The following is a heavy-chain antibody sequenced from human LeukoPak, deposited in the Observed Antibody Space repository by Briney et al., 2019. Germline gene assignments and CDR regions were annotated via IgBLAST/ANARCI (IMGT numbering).Heavy chain of an antibody. CDR2: ISYDGSNK. V-gene: IGHV3-30*18. CDR3: AKEAIYSYGRGRAGYFDY. CDR1: GFTFSSYG. D-gene: IGHD5-18*01. J-gene: IGHJ4*02. Sequence: GRSLRLSCAASGFTFSSYGMHWVRQAPGKGLEWVAVISYDGSNKYYADSVKGRFTISRDNSKNTLYLQMNSLRVEDTAVYYCAKEAIYSYGRGRAGYFDYWGQGTLVTVSS.